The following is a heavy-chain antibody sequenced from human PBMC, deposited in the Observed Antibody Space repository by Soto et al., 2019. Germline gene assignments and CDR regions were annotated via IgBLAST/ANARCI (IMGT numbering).Heavy chain of an antibody. Sequence: EVQLVESGGGLVQPGGSLRLSCAASGFTVSSNYMSWVRQAAGQELEWVSVIYSGGTTYYADSVKGRFTIARDNSKNTLYLQMNSLRAEDTAVYYCARNGDSSDYRGWFYPSGQGTLVTVSS. V-gene: IGHV3-66*01. CDR3: ARNGDSSDYRGWFYP. CDR2: IYSGGTT. CDR1: GFTVSSNY. D-gene: IGHD3-22*01. J-gene: IGHJ5*02.